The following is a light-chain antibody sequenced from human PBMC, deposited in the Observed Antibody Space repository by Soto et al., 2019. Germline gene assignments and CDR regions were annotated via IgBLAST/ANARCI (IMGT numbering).Light chain of an antibody. Sequence: QSVLTHPPSASRSPGQSVSISCTGTSSDVGAYIVVSWYQQHPGKAPTLMIYDVNRQPSGVPDRFSGSKSGNTASLTVSGLQAEDEADYYCVSFAGGTYVCGTGTKVTVL. V-gene: IGLV2-8*01. CDR2: DVN. CDR1: SSDVGAYIV. CDR3: VSFAGGTYV. J-gene: IGLJ1*01.